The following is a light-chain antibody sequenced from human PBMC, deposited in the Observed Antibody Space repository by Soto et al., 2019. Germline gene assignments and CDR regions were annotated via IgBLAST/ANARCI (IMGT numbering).Light chain of an antibody. J-gene: IGLJ2*01. CDR1: SSDVGSYNL. V-gene: IGLV2-23*01. Sequence: QSALTQPASVSGSPGQSITISCTGTSSDVGSYNLVSWYQQHPGKAPKLMIYEGSKRPSGVSNRFSGSKSGNTASLTISGLQAEDEADYYCCSHAGSSTPLFGGGTKLTVL. CDR3: CSHAGSSTPL. CDR2: EGS.